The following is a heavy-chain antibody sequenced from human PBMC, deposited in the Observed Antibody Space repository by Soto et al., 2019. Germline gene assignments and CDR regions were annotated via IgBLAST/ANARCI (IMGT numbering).Heavy chain of an antibody. J-gene: IGHJ5*02. CDR3: ARCPPSYCTSGRFDP. V-gene: IGHV3-23*01. CDR1: GFTFSTCA. D-gene: IGHD2-8*01. Sequence: SGFTFSTCAMSWVRQAPGKGLEWVSVISGTGDNTYYAGSVKGRFTISRDNSKNTLYLQMNSLRAEDTAIYYCARCPPSYCTSGRFDPWGQGTLVTVSS. CDR2: ISGTGDNT.